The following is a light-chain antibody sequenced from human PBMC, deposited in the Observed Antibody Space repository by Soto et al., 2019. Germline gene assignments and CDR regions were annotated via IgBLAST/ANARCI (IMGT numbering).Light chain of an antibody. CDR1: SGHSSYI. J-gene: IGLJ7*01. V-gene: IGLV4-60*02. Sequence: QSVLTQSSSASASLGSSVKLTCTLSSGHSSYIIAWHQQQPGKAPRYLMKLEGSGSYNKGSGVPDRFSGSSSGADRYLTISDRQFEDAADYYCETWDSNTRVFGGGTQLTVL. CDR2: LEGSGSY. CDR3: ETWDSNTRV.